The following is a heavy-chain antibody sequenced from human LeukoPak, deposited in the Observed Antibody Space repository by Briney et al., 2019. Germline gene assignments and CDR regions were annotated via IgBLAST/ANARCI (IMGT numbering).Heavy chain of an antibody. D-gene: IGHD2-15*01. J-gene: IGHJ6*03. Sequence: SETLSLTCTVSGYSISSGYYWGWIRQPPGKGLEWIGSIYHSGSTYYNPSLKSRVTISVDTSKNQFSLKLSSVTAADTAVYCCARPIVPPLTCYYYYMDVWGKGTTVTVSS. CDR1: GYSISSGYY. CDR2: IYHSGST. V-gene: IGHV4-38-2*02. CDR3: ARPIVPPLTCYYYYMDV.